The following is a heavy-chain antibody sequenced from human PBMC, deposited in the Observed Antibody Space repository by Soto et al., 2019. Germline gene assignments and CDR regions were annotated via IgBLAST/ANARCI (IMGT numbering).Heavy chain of an antibody. CDR1: GCTFTSYA. V-gene: IGHV1-3*01. D-gene: IGHD4-17*01. J-gene: IGHJ4*02. CDR3: ARVTTVTTWDY. Sequence: QVQLVQSGAEVKKPGASVKVSCKASGCTFTSYAMHWVRQAPGQRLEWMGWINAGNGNTKYSQKFQGRVTITRDTSASTAYMELSSLRSEDTAVYYCARVTTVTTWDYWGQGTLVTVSS. CDR2: INAGNGNT.